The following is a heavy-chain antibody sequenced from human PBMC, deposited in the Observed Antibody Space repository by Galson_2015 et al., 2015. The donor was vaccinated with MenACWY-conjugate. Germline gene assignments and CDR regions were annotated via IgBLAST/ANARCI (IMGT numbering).Heavy chain of an antibody. J-gene: IGHJ3*02. V-gene: IGHV4-59*01. CDR1: GGSISSYY. D-gene: IGHD4-23*01. CDR3: ARDLGVVTHDAFDI. Sequence: ETLSLTCTVSGGSISSYYWSWLRQPPGQGLEWIGYIYYSGSTNYNPSLKSRVTISVDTSKNQFSLKLSSVTAADTAVYYCARDLGVVTHDAFDIWGQGTMVTVSS. CDR2: IYYSGST.